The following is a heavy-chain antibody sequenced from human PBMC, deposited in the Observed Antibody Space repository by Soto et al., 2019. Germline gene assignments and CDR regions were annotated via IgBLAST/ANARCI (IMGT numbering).Heavy chain of an antibody. D-gene: IGHD6-19*01. Sequence: GGSLRLSCAASGFTFSSYAMSWVRQAPGKGLEWVSAISGSGGSTYYADSVKGRFTISRDNSKNTLDLQMNSLRAEDTAVYYCAKDRTAVARGAEYFQHWGQGTLVTVSS. CDR3: AKDRTAVARGAEYFQH. CDR2: ISGSGGST. V-gene: IGHV3-23*01. CDR1: GFTFSSYA. J-gene: IGHJ1*01.